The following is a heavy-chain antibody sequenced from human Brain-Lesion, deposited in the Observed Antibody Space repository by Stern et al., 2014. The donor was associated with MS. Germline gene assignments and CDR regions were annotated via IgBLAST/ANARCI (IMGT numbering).Heavy chain of an antibody. D-gene: IGHD2-15*01. Sequence: QLVESGPGLVKPSETLSLTCTVAGGSVSSTSYAWAWIRQPPGKGLEWIGTIYYSGKTYYSPSLKSRLTISLDTSKKQVSLQLRSVTAADTAVYYCAGEEDIRYCSGGSCTGNWFDPWGQGTLVTVSS. CDR2: IYYSGKT. V-gene: IGHV4-39*02. J-gene: IGHJ5*02. CDR1: GGSVSSTSYA. CDR3: AGEEDIRYCSGGSCTGNWFDP.